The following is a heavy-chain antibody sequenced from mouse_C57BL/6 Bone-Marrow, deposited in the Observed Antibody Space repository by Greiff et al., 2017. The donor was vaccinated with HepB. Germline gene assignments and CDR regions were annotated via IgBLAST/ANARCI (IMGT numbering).Heavy chain of an antibody. CDR2: IYPGDGDT. J-gene: IGHJ3*01. CDR3: ARGEGYYSNLFAY. Sequence: QVQLQQSGPELVKPGASVKISCKASGYAFSSSWMNWVKQRPGKGLEWIGRIYPGDGDTNYNGKFKGKATLTADKSSSTAYMQLSSLTSEDSAVYFCARGEGYYSNLFAYWGQGTLVTVSA. CDR1: GYAFSSSW. D-gene: IGHD2-5*01. V-gene: IGHV1-82*01.